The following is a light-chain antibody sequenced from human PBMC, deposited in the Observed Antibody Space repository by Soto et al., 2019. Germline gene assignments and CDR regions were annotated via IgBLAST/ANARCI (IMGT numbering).Light chain of an antibody. CDR1: SSDVRSYNF. CDR2: EGS. Sequence: QSALTQPASVSGSPGQSITISCTGTSSDVRSYNFVSWYQQHPGKAPKLMIYEGSKRPSGVSNRFSGSKSGNTASLTISGLQAEDEADYYCCSYAGSSTWVFGTGTKVTVL. CDR3: CSYAGSSTWV. V-gene: IGLV2-23*01. J-gene: IGLJ1*01.